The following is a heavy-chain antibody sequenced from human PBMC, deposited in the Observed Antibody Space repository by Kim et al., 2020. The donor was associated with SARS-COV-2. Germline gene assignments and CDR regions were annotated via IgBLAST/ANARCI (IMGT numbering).Heavy chain of an antibody. CDR3: ARGYNWNDGADY. CDR1: GYTFTSYY. Sequence: ASVKVSCKASGYTFTSYYMHWVQQAPGQGLQWMGVINPSTGSTTYAQKFQGRVTMTRDTSTSTVYMELSSLTSEDTAVYYCARGYNWNDGADYWGQGTLV. CDR2: INPSTGST. V-gene: IGHV1-46*01. D-gene: IGHD1-1*01. J-gene: IGHJ4*02.